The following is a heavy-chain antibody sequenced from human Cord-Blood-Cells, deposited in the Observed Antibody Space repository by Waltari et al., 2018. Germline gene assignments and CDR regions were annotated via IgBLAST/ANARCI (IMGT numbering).Heavy chain of an antibody. CDR2: IKQDGSEK. CDR3: ARDYDSWSGYYDY. CDR1: GFTFSSYW. V-gene: IGHV3-7*01. Sequence: GLVQPGGSLRLSCAASGFTFSSYWMSWVRQAPGKGLEWVANIKQDGSEKYYVDSVKGRFTISRDNAKNSLYLQMNSLRAEDTAVYYCARDYDSWSGYYDYWGQGTLVTVSS. D-gene: IGHD3-3*01. J-gene: IGHJ4*02.